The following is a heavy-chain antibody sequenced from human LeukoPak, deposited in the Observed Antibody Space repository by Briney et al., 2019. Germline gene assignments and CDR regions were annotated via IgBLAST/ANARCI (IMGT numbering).Heavy chain of an antibody. CDR3: ARSRAADY. CDR2: FDPEDGET. J-gene: IGHJ4*02. Sequence: ASVKVSCKVSGYTLTELSMHWVRQAPGKGLEWMGGFDPEDGETIYAQKFQGRVTMTRDTSASTVYMELSSLRSEDTAVYYCARSRAADYWGQGTPVTVSS. D-gene: IGHD6-13*01. CDR1: GYTLTELS. V-gene: IGHV1-24*01.